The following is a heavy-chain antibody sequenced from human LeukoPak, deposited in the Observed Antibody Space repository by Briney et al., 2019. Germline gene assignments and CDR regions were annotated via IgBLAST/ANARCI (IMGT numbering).Heavy chain of an antibody. CDR1: GFTFSSYG. D-gene: IGHD6-13*01. Sequence: GGTLRLSCAASGFTFSSYGMSWVRQAPGKGLEWVSAISGSGGSTYYADSVKGRFTISRDNSKNTLYLQMNSLRAEDTAVYYCARESSSSLDYWGQGTLVTVSS. CDR2: ISGSGGST. V-gene: IGHV3-23*01. CDR3: ARESSSSLDY. J-gene: IGHJ4*02.